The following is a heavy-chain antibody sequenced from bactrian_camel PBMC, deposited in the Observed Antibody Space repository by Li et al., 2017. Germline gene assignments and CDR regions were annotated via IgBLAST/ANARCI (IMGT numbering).Heavy chain of an antibody. V-gene: IGHV3S31*01. CDR3: ATASYFLSAIHRLREDYYDY. D-gene: IGHD2*01. CDR2: ISARSIT. J-gene: IGHJ4*01. CDR1: AYPAESKC. Sequence: DVQLVESGGGEVQAGGSLRLACLASAYPAESKCMAWFRQSPGKGREGVAAISARSITYYADSMKGRFTISQDNARNTLYPQLNSLKPEDSGMYYCATASYFLSAIHRLREDYYDYWGQGTQVTVS.